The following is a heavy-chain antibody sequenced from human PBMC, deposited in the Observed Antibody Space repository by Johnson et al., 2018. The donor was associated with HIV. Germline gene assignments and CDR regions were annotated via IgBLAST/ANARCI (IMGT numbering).Heavy chain of an antibody. J-gene: IGHJ3*02. CDR3: ARSKGSIWYGSAFDI. CDR2: ISYDGSNQ. D-gene: IGHD6-13*01. Sequence: QVQLVESGGGVVQPGRSLRLSCAASGFTFSSYAMHWVRPAPGKGLEWVAVISYDGSNQYYADSVTGRFPISRDNSKNTLYLQRNSRRGEDTAVYYCARSKGSIWYGSAFDIWGQGTMVTVSS. CDR1: GFTFSSYA. V-gene: IGHV3-30*14.